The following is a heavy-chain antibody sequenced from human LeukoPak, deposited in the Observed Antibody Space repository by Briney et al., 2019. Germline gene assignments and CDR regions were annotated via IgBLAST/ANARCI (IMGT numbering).Heavy chain of an antibody. V-gene: IGHV4-4*07. Sequence: SQTLSLTCTVSGGSISSYYWSWIRQPAGKGLEWIGHIYNSGSTNYNPSLKGRVTMSVATSKNQFSLHLSSVTAADTAVYYCARSAFLVTAPGLYYFDYWGQGTLVAVSS. J-gene: IGHJ4*02. CDR2: IYNSGST. D-gene: IGHD6-13*01. CDR3: ARSAFLVTAPGLYYFDY. CDR1: GGSISSYY.